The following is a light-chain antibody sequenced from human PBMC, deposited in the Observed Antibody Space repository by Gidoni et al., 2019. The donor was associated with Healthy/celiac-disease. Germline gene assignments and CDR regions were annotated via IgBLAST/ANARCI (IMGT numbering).Light chain of an antibody. Sequence: DIQMTQSPSSLSASVGDRVTITCQASQDISNYLNWYQQKPGKAPKFLIYDASNLETGVPSRFSGSGSGTAFTFTISSLQPEDIATYYCQQYDNLPYTFGQGTKLEIK. CDR3: QQYDNLPYT. CDR2: DAS. V-gene: IGKV1-33*01. J-gene: IGKJ2*01. CDR1: QDISNY.